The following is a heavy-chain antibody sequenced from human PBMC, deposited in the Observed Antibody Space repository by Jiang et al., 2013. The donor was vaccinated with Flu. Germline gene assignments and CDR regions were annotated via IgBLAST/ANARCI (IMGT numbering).Heavy chain of an antibody. CDR3: AREKTAAGPGDY. CDR1: GYTFARYG. CDR2: ISAYNGNA. Sequence: GAEVKKPGASVKVSCKASGYTFARYGISWVRQAPGQGLEWMGWISAYNGNANYAQKFQGRVSMTTDTSTSTAYMELRSLRSDDTAVYYCAREKTAAGPGDYWGQGTLVTVSS. V-gene: IGHV1-18*01. J-gene: IGHJ4*02. D-gene: IGHD6-13*01.